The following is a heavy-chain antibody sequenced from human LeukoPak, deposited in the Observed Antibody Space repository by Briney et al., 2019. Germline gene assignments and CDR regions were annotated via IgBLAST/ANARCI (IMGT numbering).Heavy chain of an antibody. CDR1: GFTFSGYA. CDR3: GKTTAGYSSGQKPAWPVDY. V-gene: IGHV3-23*01. J-gene: IGHJ4*02. D-gene: IGHD5-18*01. Sequence: GGSLRLSCEASGFTFSGYAMYWVRQAPGKGLEWVAGIFGSGGSPHYADSVKGRFTISRDKSKNTVYLQINSLRAEDTAVYYCGKTTAGYSSGQKPAWPVDYWGQGTLVTVSS. CDR2: IFGSGGSP.